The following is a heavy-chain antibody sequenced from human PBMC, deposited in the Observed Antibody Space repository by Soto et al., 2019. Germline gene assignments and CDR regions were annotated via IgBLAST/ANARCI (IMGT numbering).Heavy chain of an antibody. J-gene: IGHJ4*02. CDR1: GGSISTSNW. CDR3: ARARATIAAAAIFDG. V-gene: IGHV4-4*02. Sequence: QVQLQESGPGLVKPSGTLSLTCAVSGGSISTSNWWSWVRQPPGKGLEWIGEVYRTGSTNYNPSLESRRRKSVDKSKNHFSLKLTSVTSADKAVYYCARARATIAAAAIFDGGGQGTLVTVSS. CDR2: VYRTGST. D-gene: IGHD6-13*01.